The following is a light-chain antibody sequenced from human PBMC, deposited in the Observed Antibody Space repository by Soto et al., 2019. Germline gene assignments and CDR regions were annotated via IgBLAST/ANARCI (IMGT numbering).Light chain of an antibody. CDR2: DAS. Sequence: EIVLTQSPATMSLSPGNRATLSCRARQSVSGYLAWYQHKPVQSPRLLIYDASNRATGIPARFSGRVSGTDCQLTITLLEPQDCAVYYFQHRSNWPSPFGGGTKVEI. CDR1: QSVSGY. CDR3: QHRSNWPSP. V-gene: IGKV3-11*01. J-gene: IGKJ4*01.